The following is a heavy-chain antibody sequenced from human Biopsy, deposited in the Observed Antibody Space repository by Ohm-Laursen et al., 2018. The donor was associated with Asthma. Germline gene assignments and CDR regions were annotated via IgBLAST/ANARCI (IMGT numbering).Heavy chain of an antibody. D-gene: IGHD6-13*01. V-gene: IGHV1-2*06. Sequence: ASVKVSCKPSGYTFIGCHIHWTRQAPGQGLEWMGRINPNSGGTNYAQKFQGRVTMTRDTSISTAYMEVSRLRSDDTAVYYCARGQKSAGDRWFDPWGQGTLVTVSS. J-gene: IGHJ5*02. CDR3: ARGQKSAGDRWFDP. CDR2: INPNSGGT. CDR1: GYTFIGCH.